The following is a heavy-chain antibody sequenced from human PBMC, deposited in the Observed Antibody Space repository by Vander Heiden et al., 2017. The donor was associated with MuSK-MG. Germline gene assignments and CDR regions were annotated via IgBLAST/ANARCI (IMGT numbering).Heavy chain of an antibody. J-gene: IGHJ5*02. Sequence: QVQLVQSGAEVKKPGASVKVSCKASGYTFTSYGLSWVRQAPGQGLEWMGWISAYNGNTNYAQKLQGRVTMTTDTSTSTAYMELRSLRSDDTAVYYCARGHYDILTGYTWLDWFDPWGQGTLVTVSS. CDR3: ARGHYDILTGYTWLDWFDP. CDR2: ISAYNGNT. V-gene: IGHV1-18*01. CDR1: GYTFTSYG. D-gene: IGHD3-9*01.